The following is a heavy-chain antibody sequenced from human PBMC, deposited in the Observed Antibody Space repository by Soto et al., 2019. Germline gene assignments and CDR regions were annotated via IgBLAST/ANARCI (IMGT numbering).Heavy chain of an antibody. CDR2: ISSSSSYI. CDR3: ASRGYCSSTSCPWYFDY. J-gene: IGHJ4*02. V-gene: IGHV3-21*01. CDR1: GFTFSSYT. Sequence: PGGSLRLSCAASGFTFSSYTMNWVRQAPGKGLEWVSSISSSSSYIFYADSLKGRFTISRDNAKNSLYLEMNSLRAEDTAVYYCASRGYCSSTSCPWYFDYWGQGTLVTVSS. D-gene: IGHD2-2*01.